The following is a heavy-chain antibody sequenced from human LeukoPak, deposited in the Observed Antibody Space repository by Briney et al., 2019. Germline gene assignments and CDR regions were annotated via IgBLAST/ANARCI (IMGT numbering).Heavy chain of an antibody. CDR1: GFTFSSYG. Sequence: PGGSLRLSCAASGFTFSSYGMHWVRQAPGKGLEWVAFIRYDGSNKYYADSVKGRFTISRDNSKNTLSLQMNSLRAEDTAVYYCAKDPQKWESYFDYWGQGTLVTVSS. J-gene: IGHJ4*02. CDR2: IRYDGSNK. D-gene: IGHD1-26*01. V-gene: IGHV3-30*02. CDR3: AKDPQKWESYFDY.